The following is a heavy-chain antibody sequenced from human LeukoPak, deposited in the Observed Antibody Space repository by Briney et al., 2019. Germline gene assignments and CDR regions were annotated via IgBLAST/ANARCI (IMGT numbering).Heavy chain of an antibody. Sequence: GGSLRLSCGASGFTFSSYGMSWVRQAPGKGLEWVAFIRYDGSNKYYADSVKGRFTISRDNSKNTLYLQMNSLRAEDTAVYYCAKPRDGYNLYYFDYWGQGTLVTVSS. CDR1: GFTFSSYG. D-gene: IGHD5-24*01. CDR2: IRYDGSNK. V-gene: IGHV3-30*02. J-gene: IGHJ4*02. CDR3: AKPRDGYNLYYFDY.